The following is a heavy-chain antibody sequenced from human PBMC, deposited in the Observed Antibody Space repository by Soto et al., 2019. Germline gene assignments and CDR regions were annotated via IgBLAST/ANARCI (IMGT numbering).Heavy chain of an antibody. Sequence: HPGVSLRLSFAASGFTFRSYSMSWVRQAPGKGLEWVSGISGSGISTHYADSVKGRFTVSRDNSKNTLYLQMNSLRAEDTAVYNCAKEPVGPDWYFDLWGRGTLVTVSS. V-gene: IGHV3-23*01. CDR3: AKEPVGPDWYFDL. J-gene: IGHJ2*01. CDR1: GFTFRSYS. CDR2: ISGSGIST.